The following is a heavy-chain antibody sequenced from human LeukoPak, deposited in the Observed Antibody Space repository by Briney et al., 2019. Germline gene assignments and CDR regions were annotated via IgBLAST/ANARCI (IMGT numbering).Heavy chain of an antibody. CDR2: IYHSGST. Sequence: PSETLSLTCAVSGYSISSGYYWGWIRQPPGKGLEWIGSIYHSGSTYYNPSLKSQVTISVDTSKNQFSLKLSSVTAADTAVYYCASSITMVRGPSVSYYGMDVWGKGTTVTVSS. CDR3: ASSITMVRGPSVSYYGMDV. CDR1: GYSISSGYY. D-gene: IGHD3-10*01. V-gene: IGHV4-38-2*01. J-gene: IGHJ6*04.